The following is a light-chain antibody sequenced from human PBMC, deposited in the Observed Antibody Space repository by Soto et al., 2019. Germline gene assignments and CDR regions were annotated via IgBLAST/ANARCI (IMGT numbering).Light chain of an antibody. CDR1: QSVSSSY. V-gene: IGKV3D-20*02. Sequence: EIVLTQSPGTLSLSPGERATLSCRASQSVSSSYLAWYQQKPGQAPRPLMYGASSRATGIPDRFSGSGSGTDFTLTISRLEPEDFAVYYCQQRSNWLWTFGQGTKVDIK. CDR3: QQRSNWLWT. J-gene: IGKJ1*01. CDR2: GAS.